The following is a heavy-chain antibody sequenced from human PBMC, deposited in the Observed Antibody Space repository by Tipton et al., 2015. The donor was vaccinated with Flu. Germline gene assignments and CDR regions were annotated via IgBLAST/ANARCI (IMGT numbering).Heavy chain of an antibody. Sequence: SLRLSCAASGFTFSSYAMTWVRQAPGKGLEWVSLISDSGGTTYYGDSVKGRFTISRANSKNTLYLQMNSLRGEDTAVYFCAKGLFYHGSGSYYNLAYWGQGTLVTVSS. CDR2: ISDSGGTT. CDR3: AKGLFYHGSGSYYNLAY. D-gene: IGHD3-10*01. J-gene: IGHJ4*02. CDR1: GFTFSSYA. V-gene: IGHV3-23*01.